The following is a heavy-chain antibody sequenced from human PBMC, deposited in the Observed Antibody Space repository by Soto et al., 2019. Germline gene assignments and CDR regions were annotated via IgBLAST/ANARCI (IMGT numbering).Heavy chain of an antibody. D-gene: IGHD3-22*01. V-gene: IGHV1-46*01. CDR3: ARGLLSAYYDSSGYYFLFDP. CDR2: INPSGGST. Sequence: SVKGSCKASGYTFTSYYMHWVREAPVQGLEWMGIINPSGGSTSYAQKFQGRVTMTRDTSTSTVYMELSSLRSEDTAVYYCARGLLSAYYDSSGYYFLFDPWGQGTLVTVSS. CDR1: GYTFTSYY. J-gene: IGHJ5*02.